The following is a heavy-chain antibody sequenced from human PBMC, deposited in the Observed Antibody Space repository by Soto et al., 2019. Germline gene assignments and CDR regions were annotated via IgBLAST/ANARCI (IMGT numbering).Heavy chain of an antibody. CDR3: ARDKGIAVAAPYWYFDL. V-gene: IGHV3-7*01. CDR1: GFTFRSYW. D-gene: IGHD6-19*01. Sequence: GGSLRLSCAASGFTFRSYWMSWVRQAPGKGLEWVANLKQDGSEKYYVDSVKGRFTISRDNAKNSLFLQMNSLRAEDTAVYYCARDKGIAVAAPYWYFDLWGRGTLVTVSS. CDR2: LKQDGSEK. J-gene: IGHJ2*01.